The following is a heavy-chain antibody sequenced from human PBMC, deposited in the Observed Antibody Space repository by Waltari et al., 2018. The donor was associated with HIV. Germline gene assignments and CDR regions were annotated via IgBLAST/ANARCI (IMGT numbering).Heavy chain of an antibody. D-gene: IGHD2-8*01. Sequence: LLESGGGLVQPGGSLRPPCTAFGFSLSNIATNWVRQAPGKWLEWVSHIGGGHDTYYADSVKGRFTASRDDSKSTLYLQLNSLRAEDTALYFCAKDAFARNGIFDAFDVWGLGTRVTVSS. CDR1: GFSLSNIA. V-gene: IGHV3-23*01. CDR2: IGGGHDT. CDR3: AKDAFARNGIFDAFDV. J-gene: IGHJ3*01.